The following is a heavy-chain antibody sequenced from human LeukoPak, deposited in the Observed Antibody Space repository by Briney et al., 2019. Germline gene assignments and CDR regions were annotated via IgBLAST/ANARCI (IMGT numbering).Heavy chain of an antibody. CDR3: AKEWSAFDI. CDR1: GLTVTDYY. CDR2: IGGSASNI. J-gene: IGHJ3*02. Sequence: GGSLRLSCAASGLTVTDYYMHWIRQAPGKGLEWVSFIGGSASNIYYADSVKGRFTISRDNAKNSLYLQMNSLRAEDTAVYYCAKEWSAFDIWGQGRMVPVSS. D-gene: IGHD2-15*01. V-gene: IGHV3-11*04.